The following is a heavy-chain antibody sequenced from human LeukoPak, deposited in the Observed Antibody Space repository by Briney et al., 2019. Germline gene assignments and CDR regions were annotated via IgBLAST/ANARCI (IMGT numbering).Heavy chain of an antibody. CDR3: ARDYNYAFDN. D-gene: IGHD5-24*01. V-gene: IGHV3-48*04. CDR2: IGISSGNT. CDR1: GFTFSHYS. Sequence: GGSLRLSCAASGFTFSHYSMNWVRQAPGKGLEWISYIGISSGNTKYADSVKGRFTIFGDSAKKSLYLQMTRLRVEDTAVYYCARDYNYAFDNWGQGTLVTVSS. J-gene: IGHJ4*02.